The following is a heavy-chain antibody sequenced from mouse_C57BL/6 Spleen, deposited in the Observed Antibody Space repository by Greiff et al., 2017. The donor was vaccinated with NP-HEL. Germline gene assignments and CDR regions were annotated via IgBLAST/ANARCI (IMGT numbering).Heavy chain of an antibody. J-gene: IGHJ4*01. CDR1: GYTFTSYT. CDR2: INPSSGYT. Sequence: VQLQQSGAELARPGASVKMSCKASGYTFTSYTMHWVKQRPGQGLEWIGYINPSSGYTKYNQKFKDKATLTADKSSSTAYMQLSSLTSEDSAVYYCARSGDGYYEDYAMDYWGQGTSVTVSS. D-gene: IGHD2-3*01. V-gene: IGHV1-4*01. CDR3: ARSGDGYYEDYAMDY.